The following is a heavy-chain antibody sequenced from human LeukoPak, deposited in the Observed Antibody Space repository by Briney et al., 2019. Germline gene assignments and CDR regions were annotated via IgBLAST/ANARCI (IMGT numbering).Heavy chain of an antibody. J-gene: IGHJ4*02. Sequence: GGSLRLSCAASGFTFRDAWMTWVRQAPGKGLEWVGRIRSKTDGGTTDYAVSVQGRFTISRDDSKNTLYLQMSSLKTEDTAIYYCAREPQRRWLQFDYWGQGTLVTVSS. V-gene: IGHV3-15*01. D-gene: IGHD5-24*01. CDR1: GFTFRDAW. CDR3: AREPQRRWLQFDY. CDR2: IRSKTDGGTT.